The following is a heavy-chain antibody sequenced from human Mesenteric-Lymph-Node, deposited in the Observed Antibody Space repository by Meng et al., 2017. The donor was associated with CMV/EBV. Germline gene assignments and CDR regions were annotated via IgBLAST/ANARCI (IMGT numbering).Heavy chain of an antibody. CDR1: GFTFSDYC. J-gene: IGHJ4*02. CDR2: ISSSSSSI. V-gene: IGHV3-11*04. Sequence: GESLKISCAASGFTFSDYCMSWIRQAPGKGLEWVSYISSSSSSIYYADSVKGRFTISRDNAKNSLYLQMNSLRAEDTAVYYCARDPSGSTWYYFDYWGQGTLVTVSS. CDR3: ARDPSGSTWYYFDY. D-gene: IGHD6-13*01.